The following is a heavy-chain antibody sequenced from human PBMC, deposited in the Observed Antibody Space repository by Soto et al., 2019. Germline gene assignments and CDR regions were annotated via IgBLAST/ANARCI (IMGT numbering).Heavy chain of an antibody. Sequence: SETLSLTCTVSGGSVSSGGYSWSWIRQPPGKGLEWIGYIYHSGSTYYNPSLKSRVTMSVDTSKNQFSLKLSSVTAADTAVYYCAREFCGGDCYPDYWGQGTLVTVSS. J-gene: IGHJ4*02. CDR1: GGSVSSGGYS. CDR3: AREFCGGDCYPDY. CDR2: IYHSGST. V-gene: IGHV4-30-2*01. D-gene: IGHD2-21*02.